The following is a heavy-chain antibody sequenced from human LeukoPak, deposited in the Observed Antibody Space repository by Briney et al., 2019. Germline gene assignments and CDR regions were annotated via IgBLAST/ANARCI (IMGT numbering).Heavy chain of an antibody. Sequence: GASVKVSCKASGGTFSSYAISWVRQAPGQGLEWMGGIIPIFGTANYAQKFQGRVTITADESTSTAYMELSSLRSEDTAVYYCARWLVKANWFDPWGQGTLVTVSS. CDR3: ARWLVKANWFDP. D-gene: IGHD6-19*01. CDR1: GGTFSSYA. J-gene: IGHJ5*02. CDR2: IIPIFGTA. V-gene: IGHV1-69*13.